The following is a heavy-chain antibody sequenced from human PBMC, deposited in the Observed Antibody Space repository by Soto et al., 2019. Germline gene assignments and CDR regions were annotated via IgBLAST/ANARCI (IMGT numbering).Heavy chain of an antibody. CDR2: ISGSGGST. CDR1: GFTFSSYA. J-gene: IGHJ4*02. D-gene: IGHD5-12*01. V-gene: IGHV3-23*01. CDR3: AKDKAVATRGDPFDY. Sequence: EVQLLESGGGLVQPGGSLRPSCAASGFTFSSYAMSWVRQAPGKGLEWVSAISGSGGSTYYADSVKGRFTISRDNSKNTLYLQMNSLRAEDTAVYYCAKDKAVATRGDPFDYWGQGTLVTVSS.